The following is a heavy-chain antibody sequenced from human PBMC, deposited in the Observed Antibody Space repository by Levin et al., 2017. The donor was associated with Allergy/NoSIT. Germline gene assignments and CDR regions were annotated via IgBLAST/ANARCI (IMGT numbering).Heavy chain of an antibody. D-gene: IGHD2-8*01. Sequence: GESLKISCAASGFTFSNAWMSWVRQAPGKGLEWVGRIKSKTDGGTTDYAAPVKGRFTISRDDSKNTLYLQMNSLKTEDTAVYYCTVDATWERWVYPSVYYYMDVWGKGTTVTVSS. CDR2: IKSKTDGGTT. CDR1: GFTFSNAW. CDR3: TVDATWERWVYPSVYYYMDV. J-gene: IGHJ6*03. V-gene: IGHV3-15*01.